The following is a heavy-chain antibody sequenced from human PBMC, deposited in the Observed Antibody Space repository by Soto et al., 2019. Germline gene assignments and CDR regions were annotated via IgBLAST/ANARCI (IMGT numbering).Heavy chain of an antibody. J-gene: IGHJ4*02. Sequence: SETLSLACMVAGESISSSSCFWGWMRQPAGKGLGWFGSIYCSGRTSSNPSFKSRVNISIDTSKNQSSLTLSSVTATDTAVYYCARQRTTVVTQDYFDHWGQGALVTVS. CDR3: ARQRTTVVTQDYFDH. CDR2: IYCSGRT. V-gene: IGHV4-39*01. D-gene: IGHD2-21*02. CDR1: GESISSSSCF.